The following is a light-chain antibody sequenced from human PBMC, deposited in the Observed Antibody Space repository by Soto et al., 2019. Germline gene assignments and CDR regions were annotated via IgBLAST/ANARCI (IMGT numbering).Light chain of an antibody. CDR3: QQYNNWPRT. V-gene: IGKV3-15*01. CDR1: QSVSSN. Sequence: EIVMTQSPATLSVSPGERAALSCRASQSVSSNLACYQQKPGQAPRLLIYVASTRATGIPARFSGSGSGTEFTLTISSLQSEDFAVYYCQQYNNWPRTFGQGTKVHIK. J-gene: IGKJ1*01. CDR2: VAS.